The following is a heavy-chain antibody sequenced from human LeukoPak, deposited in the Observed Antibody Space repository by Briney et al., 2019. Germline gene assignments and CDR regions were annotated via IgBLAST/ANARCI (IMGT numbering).Heavy chain of an antibody. V-gene: IGHV1-8*01. Sequence: GASVKVSCKTSGYTFPSYDINWVRQATGQGLEWMGWMNPNSGNTGYAQKFQGRVTITRNTSITTACMDLTSLRSEDTAVYSCARGPKWSGSYYYFDFWGQGTLVTVSS. J-gene: IGHJ4*02. CDR2: MNPNSGNT. CDR1: GYTFPSYD. D-gene: IGHD1-26*01. CDR3: ARGPKWSGSYYYFDF.